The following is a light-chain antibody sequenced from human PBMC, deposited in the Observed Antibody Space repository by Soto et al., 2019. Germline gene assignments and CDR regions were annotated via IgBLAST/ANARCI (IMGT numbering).Light chain of an antibody. Sequence: ELVLTQSPGTLSLSPGHRATLFCRASQRLRTNSLVWYQQKPGQPPRLLIYGASRRASGIPDRFSGGGSGTEFSLTINRLQSEDFAIYYCQVYDYSPPMYTFGRGTKVDI. CDR1: QRLRTNS. CDR2: GAS. V-gene: IGKV3-20*01. J-gene: IGKJ2*01. CDR3: QVYDYSPPMYT.